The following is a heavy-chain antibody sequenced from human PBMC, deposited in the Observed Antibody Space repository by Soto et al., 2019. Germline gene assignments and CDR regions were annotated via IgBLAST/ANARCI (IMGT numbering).Heavy chain of an antibody. CDR1: GFSLSTSGVG. Sequence: QITLKESGPTLVKPTQTLTLTCTFSGFSLSTSGVGVGWLRQPPGKALERLALIYWDDTKRYSPSLKSRLTITKDTSKNQVVLTMTNMDPVDTATYYCAHRGSSSSGLYWGQGTLVTVSS. CDR2: IYWDDTK. CDR3: AHRGSSSSGLY. D-gene: IGHD6-6*01. V-gene: IGHV2-5*02. J-gene: IGHJ4*02.